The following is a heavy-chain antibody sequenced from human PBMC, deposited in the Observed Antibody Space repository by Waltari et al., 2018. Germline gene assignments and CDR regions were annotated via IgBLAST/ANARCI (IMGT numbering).Heavy chain of an antibody. CDR3: ARSYSGSSDGSFDP. CDR1: GGTFSSYA. J-gene: IGHJ5*02. D-gene: IGHD1-26*01. CDR2: IISILGPA. V-gene: IGHV1-69*13. Sequence: QVQRVQSGAEVKKHGSSVKVSCTAYGGTFSSYAISWVRQAPGQGLGWMGGIISILGPANYAQKFQGRVTITADDSTSTAYMALSSLRSEDTAVYYCARSYSGSSDGSFDPCGQGTLVTVSS.